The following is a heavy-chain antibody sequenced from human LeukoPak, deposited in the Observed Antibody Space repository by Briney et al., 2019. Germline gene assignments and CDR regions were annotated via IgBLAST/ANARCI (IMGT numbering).Heavy chain of an antibody. CDR2: ISSSSSYI. J-gene: IGHJ4*02. CDR1: GFTFSSYS. D-gene: IGHD1-26*01. Sequence: GGSLRLSCAASGFTFSSYSMNWVRQAPGKGLEWVSSISSSSSYIYYADSVRGRFTISRDNAKNSLYLQMNSLRAEDTAVYYCARAGNSRSTQGFFDYWGQGTLVTVSS. V-gene: IGHV3-21*01. CDR3: ARAGNSRSTQGFFDY.